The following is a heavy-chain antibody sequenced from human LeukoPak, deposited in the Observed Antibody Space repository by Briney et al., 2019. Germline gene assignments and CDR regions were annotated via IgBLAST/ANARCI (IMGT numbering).Heavy chain of an antibody. V-gene: IGHV3-23*01. J-gene: IGHJ4*02. CDR3: AKVQGYFDY. CDR1: GFTFRTYA. Sequence: QAGGSLRLSCTTSGFTFRTYAMTWIRQAPGKGLEWVSGIIIGGGSTFYADSVKGRFTISRDDSKNTLYLQMNSLRAEDTAVYYCAKVQGYFDYWGQGTLVTVSS. CDR2: IIIGGGST.